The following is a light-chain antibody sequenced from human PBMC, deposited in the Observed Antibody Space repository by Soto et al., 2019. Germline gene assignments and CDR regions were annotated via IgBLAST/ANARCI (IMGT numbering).Light chain of an antibody. J-gene: IGKJ1*01. CDR1: QTISSW. V-gene: IGKV1-5*03. Sequence: IKMTQSPSTLSGKVGDRVTITFRASQTISSWLAWYQQKPGKAPKLLIYKASTLKSGVPSRFSGSGSGTEFTLTINSLQPDDFATYYCQQYNTYSGTSGPGTKEDI. CDR3: QQYNTYSGT. CDR2: KAS.